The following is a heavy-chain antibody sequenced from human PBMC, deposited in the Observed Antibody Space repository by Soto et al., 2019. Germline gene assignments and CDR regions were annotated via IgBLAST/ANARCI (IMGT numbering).Heavy chain of an antibody. Sequence: YLHSVRQYTGQGLEWMGIINPSGGSTSYAQKFQGRVTMTRDTSTSTVYLALSSLRSEDTAVYNCASPSGSYYDYWGQGTLRTVSS. CDR3: ASPSGSYYDY. CDR1: Y. V-gene: IGHV1-46*01. CDR2: INPSGGST. D-gene: IGHD1-26*01. J-gene: IGHJ4*02.